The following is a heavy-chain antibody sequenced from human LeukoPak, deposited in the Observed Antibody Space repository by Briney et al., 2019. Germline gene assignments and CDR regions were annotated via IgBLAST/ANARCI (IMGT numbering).Heavy chain of an antibody. D-gene: IGHD3-22*01. Sequence: GASVKVSCKASGYTFTSYGISWVRQAPGQGLEWMGWISAYNGNTNYAQKLQGRVTMTTDTSTSTAYMELRSLRPDDTAVYYCARVRPTTYSSGYYYVDYWGQGTLVTVSS. CDR3: ARVRPTTYSSGYYYVDY. CDR1: GYTFTSYG. V-gene: IGHV1-18*01. J-gene: IGHJ4*02. CDR2: ISAYNGNT.